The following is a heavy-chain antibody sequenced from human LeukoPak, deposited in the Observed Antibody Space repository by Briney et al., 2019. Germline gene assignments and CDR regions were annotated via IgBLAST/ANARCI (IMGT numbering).Heavy chain of an antibody. CDR2: ISSSSTYI. D-gene: IGHD6-19*01. J-gene: IGHJ3*02. CDR3: ARRGSGDAFDI. V-gene: IGHV3-21*01. CDR1: GFTFSSYS. Sequence: GGSLRLSCAASGFTFSSYSMNWVRQAPGKGLEWVSSISSSSTYIYYADSVKGRFTISRDNAKNSLYLQMNSLRAEGTAVFYCARRGSGDAFDIWGQGTMLTVSS.